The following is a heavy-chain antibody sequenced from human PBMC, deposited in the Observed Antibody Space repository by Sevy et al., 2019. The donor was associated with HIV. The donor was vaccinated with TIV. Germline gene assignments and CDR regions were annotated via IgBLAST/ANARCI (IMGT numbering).Heavy chain of an antibody. D-gene: IGHD6-13*01. Sequence: GGSLRLSCAASGFTFSNAWMSWVRQAPGKGLEWVGRIKSKTDRGTTDYAAPVKGRFTISRDDSKNTLYLQMNSLKTEDPAGYYCTTDPAGPQADYYYYGMDVWGQGTTVTVSS. CDR1: GFTFSNAW. CDR2: IKSKTDRGTT. J-gene: IGHJ6*02. V-gene: IGHV3-15*01. CDR3: TTDPAGPQADYYYYGMDV.